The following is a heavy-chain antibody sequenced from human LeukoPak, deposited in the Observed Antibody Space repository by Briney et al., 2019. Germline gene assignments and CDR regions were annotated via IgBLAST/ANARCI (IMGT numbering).Heavy chain of an antibody. D-gene: IGHD6-6*01. J-gene: IGHJ4*02. CDR1: GFTFSSYW. Sequence: PGGSLRLSCAASGFTFSSYWMHWVRQAPGKGLVWVSRINRDGSSTSYADSVKGRFTISRDNAKNTLYLQMNSLRAEDTAVYYCARQLVLDYWGQGTLVTVSS. CDR3: ARQLVLDY. V-gene: IGHV3-74*01. CDR2: INRDGSST.